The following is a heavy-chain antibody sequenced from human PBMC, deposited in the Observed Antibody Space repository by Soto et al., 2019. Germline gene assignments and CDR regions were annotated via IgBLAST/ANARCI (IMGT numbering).Heavy chain of an antibody. D-gene: IGHD5-18*01. CDR1: GSTFSDSA. V-gene: IGHV3-73*02. CDR2: IQTKSNGYAT. CDR3: TCSVSGDTGLHF. Sequence: EVHLVESGGALVQPGGSLRLSCAASGSTFSDSAMHWVRLASGKGLEWVGRIQTKSNGYATAYAESVKGRFTISRDESKDTAYLQMNSLKADDTAVYFCTCSVSGDTGLHFWCQGTLVTVSS. J-gene: IGHJ4*02.